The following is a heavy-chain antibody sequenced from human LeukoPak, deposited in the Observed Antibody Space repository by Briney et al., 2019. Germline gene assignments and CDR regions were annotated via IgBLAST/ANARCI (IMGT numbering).Heavy chain of an antibody. Sequence: PVGSLRLSCAPSGFTFSSYDMHWVRQAPGKGLGWVSAICTAGDTYYPGSVKGRFTISRENAKNSLYLQMNSLRAGDTAVYYCARGASLRHFDYRGQGTQGTVS. CDR3: ARGASLRHFDY. V-gene: IGHV3-13*01. J-gene: IGHJ4*02. CDR2: ICTAGDT. D-gene: IGHD5/OR15-5a*01. CDR1: GFTFSSYD.